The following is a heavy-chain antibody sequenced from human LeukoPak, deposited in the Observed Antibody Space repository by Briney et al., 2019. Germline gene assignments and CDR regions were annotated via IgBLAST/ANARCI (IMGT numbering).Heavy chain of an antibody. CDR2: IKSDGTGI. D-gene: IGHD3-3*01. J-gene: IGHJ4*02. Sequence: PGGSLRLSCTTSGFTFSNYWMYWVREAPGKGLMWVSRIKSDGTGITYTDSVEGRFTISRDNAKNTLYLQMNSLRDEDTAVYYCVRGQTIDYWGQGTLVTVSS. V-gene: IGHV3-74*01. CDR1: GFTFSNYW. CDR3: VRGQTIDY.